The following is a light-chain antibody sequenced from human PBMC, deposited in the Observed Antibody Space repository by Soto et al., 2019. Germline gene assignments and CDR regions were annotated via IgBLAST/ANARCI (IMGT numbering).Light chain of an antibody. J-gene: IGLJ1*01. CDR3: TSYTSTSTYV. Sequence: ALPQPASGSWPPGQSITISCTGTSSDVGAYNYVSWYQHHPGKAPRLVIYDVTNRPSGISDRFSGSKSGNTASLTISGLLAEDEADYYCTSYTSTSTYVFGTGTKVTVL. CDR2: DVT. V-gene: IGLV2-14*01. CDR1: SSDVGAYNY.